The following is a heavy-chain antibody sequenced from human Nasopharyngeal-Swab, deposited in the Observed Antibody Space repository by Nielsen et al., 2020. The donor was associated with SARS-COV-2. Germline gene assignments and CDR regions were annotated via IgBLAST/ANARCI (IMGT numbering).Heavy chain of an antibody. J-gene: IGHJ6*03. CDR1: GGSFSGYY. Sequence: SETLSLTCAVSGGSFSGYYWSWIRQPPGKGLEWIGEVNHSGSTHYNPSLKSRVTISVDTSNNQFSLKLSSMTAADTALYYCARAGDLTAYYSYYMDVWGNGTTVTVSS. CDR2: VNHSGST. V-gene: IGHV4-34*01. CDR3: ARAGDLTAYYSYYMDV. D-gene: IGHD2-21*02.